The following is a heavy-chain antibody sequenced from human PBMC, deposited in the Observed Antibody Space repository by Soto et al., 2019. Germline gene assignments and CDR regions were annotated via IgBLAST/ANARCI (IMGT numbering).Heavy chain of an antibody. CDR1: GFTFSSYE. D-gene: IGHD5-12*01. Sequence: GSLRLSCAASGFTFSSYEMDWVRQAPGKGLEWVAYISSSGTILYGDSVKGRFTISRDNADNSLYLQLNSMTAEDTAVYYCTKEKSVMYSGYDAFDIWGRGTMVTVSS. CDR2: ISSSGTI. V-gene: IGHV3-48*03. J-gene: IGHJ3*02. CDR3: TKEKSVMYSGYDAFDI.